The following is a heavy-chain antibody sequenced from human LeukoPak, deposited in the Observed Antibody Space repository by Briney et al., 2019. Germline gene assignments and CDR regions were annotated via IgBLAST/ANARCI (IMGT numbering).Heavy chain of an antibody. CDR3: ARGGYTAMVAYAFDY. V-gene: IGHV4-30-4*01. J-gene: IGHJ4*02. CDR2: IYYSGST. D-gene: IGHD5-18*01. Sequence: SQTLSLTCTVSGGSISSGDYYWSWIRQPPGKGLEWIGYIYYSGSTYYNPSLKSRVTISVDTSKNQFSLKLSSMTAADTAVYYCARGGYTAMVAYAFDYWGQGTLVTVSS. CDR1: GGSISSGDYY.